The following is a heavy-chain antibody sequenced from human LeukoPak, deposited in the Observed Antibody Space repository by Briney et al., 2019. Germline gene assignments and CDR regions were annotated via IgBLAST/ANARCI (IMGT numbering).Heavy chain of an antibody. V-gene: IGHV3-30-3*01. CDR2: ISYDGSNK. CDR1: GFTFSSYA. J-gene: IGHJ4*02. Sequence: GGSLRLSCAASGFTFSSYAMHWVRQAPGKGLEWVAVISYDGSNKYYADSVKGRFTISRDNSKNTLYLQMNSLRAEDTAVYYCARGSPSYWGQGTLVTVSS. CDR3: ARGSPSY.